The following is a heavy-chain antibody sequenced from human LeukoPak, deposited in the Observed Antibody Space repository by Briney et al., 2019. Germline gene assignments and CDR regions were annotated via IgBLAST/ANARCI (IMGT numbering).Heavy chain of an antibody. CDR2: IKSDGSTT. CDR3: ARGVDRFGELTY. V-gene: IGHV3-74*01. CDR1: GFTFSSYW. J-gene: IGHJ4*02. D-gene: IGHD3-10*01. Sequence: QSGGSLRLSCAASGFTFSSYWMHWVRQAPGKGLVWVSRIKSDGSTTNYANSVRGRFTISRDNAKNTLYLQMNSLRAEDTAVYYCARGVDRFGELTYWGQGTLVTVSS.